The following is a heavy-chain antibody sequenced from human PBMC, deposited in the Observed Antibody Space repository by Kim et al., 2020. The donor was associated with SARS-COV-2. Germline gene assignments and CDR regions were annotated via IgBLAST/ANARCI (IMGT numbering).Heavy chain of an antibody. J-gene: IGHJ4*02. V-gene: IGHV3-23*01. CDR3: AKRGGNTYYYFDY. Sequence: GGSLRLSCAASGFTFSNYVMSWVRQAPGKGLEWVSAISGSGGSTYYADSVKGRFTISRDNSKNTLYLQMNSLRAEDTALYYCAKRGGNTYYYFDYRGQGTLVTVSP. CDR2: ISGSGGST. CDR1: GFTFSNYV. D-gene: IGHD2-15*01.